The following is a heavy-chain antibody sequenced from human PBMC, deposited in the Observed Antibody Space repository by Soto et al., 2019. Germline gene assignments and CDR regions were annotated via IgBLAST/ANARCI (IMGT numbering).Heavy chain of an antibody. D-gene: IGHD3-22*01. CDR2: ISYDGSNK. J-gene: IGHJ4*02. Sequence: GGSLRLSCAASGFTLSSYATHWVRQAPGKGLEWVAVISYDGSNKYYADSVKGRFTISRDNSKNTLYLQMNSLRAEDTAVYYCAGEHVPMIVVVIGFDYWGQGTLVTVSS. V-gene: IGHV3-30-3*01. CDR3: AGEHVPMIVVVIGFDY. CDR1: GFTLSSYA.